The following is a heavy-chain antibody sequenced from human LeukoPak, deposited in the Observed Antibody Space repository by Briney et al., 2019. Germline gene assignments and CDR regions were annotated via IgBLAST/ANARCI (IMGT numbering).Heavy chain of an antibody. CDR2: INSDASST. D-gene: IGHD6-19*01. Sequence: GGSLRLSCAASGFTFSNYWMHWVRQAPGKGLVWVSRINSDASSTSYADSVKGRSTISRDNAKNTLYVQMNSLRAEDTAVYYCARERSSGFDYWGQGTLVTVSS. CDR3: ARERSSGFDY. V-gene: IGHV3-74*01. CDR1: GFTFSNYW. J-gene: IGHJ4*02.